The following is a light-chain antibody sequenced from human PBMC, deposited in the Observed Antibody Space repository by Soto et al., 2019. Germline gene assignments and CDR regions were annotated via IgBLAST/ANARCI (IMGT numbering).Light chain of an antibody. CDR1: QSVSFSY. V-gene: IGKV3-20*01. J-gene: IGKJ1*01. CDR3: QQYGSSQS. CDR2: GAS. Sequence: EIVLTQSPGTLSLSPGERATLSCRASQSVSFSYLAWYQQKPGQAPRLLIYGASSRATRIPDRFSGSGSGTDFTLTISRLEPEDFGVYYCQQYGSSQSFGQGTKLAIK.